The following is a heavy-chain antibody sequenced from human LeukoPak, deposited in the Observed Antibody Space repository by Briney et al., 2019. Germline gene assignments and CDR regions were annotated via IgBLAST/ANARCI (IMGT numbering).Heavy chain of an antibody. CDR2: IYHSGST. J-gene: IGHJ4*02. CDR1: GYSISSGYY. D-gene: IGHD3-16*01. Sequence: SETLSLTCAVSGYSISSGYYWGWIRQPPGKGLEWIGSIYHSGSTYYNPSLKSRVTISVDTSKNQFSLKLSSVTAADTAVYYCARGIPPRGGHFDYWGQGTLLTVSS. CDR3: ARGIPPRGGHFDY. V-gene: IGHV4-38-2*01.